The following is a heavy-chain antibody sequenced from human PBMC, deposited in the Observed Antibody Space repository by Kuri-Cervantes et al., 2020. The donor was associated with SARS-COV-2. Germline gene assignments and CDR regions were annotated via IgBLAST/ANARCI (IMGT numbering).Heavy chain of an antibody. V-gene: IGHV3-13*05. CDR2: IGVVGDP. Sequence: GESLKISCAASGFTFSSYDIHWVRQATGKGLEWVSGIGVVGDPYYPGSVKGRFTISRENAKNSLYLQMNSLRAEDTAVYYCARGVYCSSTSCYKGYFQHWGQGTLVTVSS. D-gene: IGHD2-2*02. CDR1: GFTFSSYD. J-gene: IGHJ1*01. CDR3: ARGVYCSSTSCYKGYFQH.